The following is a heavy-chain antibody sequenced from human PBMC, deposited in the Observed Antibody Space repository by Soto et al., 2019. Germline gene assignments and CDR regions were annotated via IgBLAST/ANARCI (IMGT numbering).Heavy chain of an antibody. CDR2: ISAHNGNT. Sequence: QVHLVQSGAEVKKPGASVKVSCKGSGYGFTTYGITWVRQAPGQGLEWMAWISAHNGNTNYAQKLQGRVTVNRDTSTSTAYMALRSLRSDDTAVYYCARGRYGDYWGQGALVTVSS. CDR1: GYGFTTYG. CDR3: ARGRYGDY. V-gene: IGHV1-18*01. D-gene: IGHD1-1*01. J-gene: IGHJ4*02.